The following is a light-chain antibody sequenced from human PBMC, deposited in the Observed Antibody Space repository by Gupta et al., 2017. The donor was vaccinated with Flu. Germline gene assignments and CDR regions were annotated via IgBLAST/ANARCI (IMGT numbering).Light chain of an antibody. CDR1: SSDIGPNDY. J-gene: IGLJ2*01. Sequence: NISCTGTSSDIGPNDYVSWYQQYPGRAPKLMIYDVRNRPSGISHRFSGSKSGNTASLTISGLQAEDEADYYCSSYSATGALALFGGGTKVTVL. CDR2: DVR. CDR3: SSYSATGALAL. V-gene: IGLV2-14*03.